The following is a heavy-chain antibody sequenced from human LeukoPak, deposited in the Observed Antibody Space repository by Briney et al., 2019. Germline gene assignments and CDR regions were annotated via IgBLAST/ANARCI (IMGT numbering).Heavy chain of an antibody. J-gene: IGHJ4*02. CDR2: ISSGSTYI. CDR3: VRENHGSFDY. CDR1: GFSVSTYY. V-gene: IGHV3-21*01. Sequence: PGGSLRLSCAASGFSVSTYYVNWVRQAPGKGLEWVACISSGSTYIFHEDSVRGRFAVCRDTANNSLYLQMNSLRADDTAVYYCVRENHGSFDYWGRGSLLTVSS. D-gene: IGHD1-14*01.